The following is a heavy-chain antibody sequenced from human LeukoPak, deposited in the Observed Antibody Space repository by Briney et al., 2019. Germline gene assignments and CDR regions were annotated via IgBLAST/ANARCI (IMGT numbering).Heavy chain of an antibody. V-gene: IGHV4-39*01. CDR2: VFYSGST. CDR3: ARQSGRGPPLDF. CDR1: GFSIRSGSHD. Sequence: SETLSLTCSVSGFSIRSGSHDWGWVRQPPGQGLEWIGTVFYSGSTDSNPSLRSRLTISVDTSKNQFSLKLTSVTAADTAVYFCARQSGRGPPLDFWGPGTLVIVSS. D-gene: IGHD1-26*01. J-gene: IGHJ4*02.